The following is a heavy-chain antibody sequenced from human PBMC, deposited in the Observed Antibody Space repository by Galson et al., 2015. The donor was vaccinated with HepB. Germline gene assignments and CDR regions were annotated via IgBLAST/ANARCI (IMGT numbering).Heavy chain of an antibody. V-gene: IGHV1-8*01. CDR2: MNPNSGNT. Sequence: QSGAEVKKPGASVKVSCKASGYTFTSYDINWVRQATGQGLEWMGWMNPNSGNTGYAQKFQGRVTMTRNTSISTSYMELSSLRSDDTAVYYCASGKRTNNYGSKRLYSYYYMDVWGKGTTVTVSS. D-gene: IGHD4-23*01. J-gene: IGHJ6*03. CDR3: ASGKRTNNYGSKRLYSYYYMDV. CDR1: GYTFTSYD.